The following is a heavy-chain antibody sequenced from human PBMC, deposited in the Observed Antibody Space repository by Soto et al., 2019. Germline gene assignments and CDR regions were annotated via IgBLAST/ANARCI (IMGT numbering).Heavy chain of an antibody. D-gene: IGHD3-3*01. CDR1: GYTFTSYD. J-gene: IGHJ6*03. V-gene: IGHV1-8*01. CDR2: MNPNSGNT. Sequence: ASVKVSCKASGYTFTSYDINWVRQATGQGLEWMGWMNPNSGNTGYAQKFQGRVTMTRNTSISTAYMELSSLRSEDTAVYYCARSWSGYYTSHYYYYMDVWGKGTTVTVSS. CDR3: ARSWSGYYTSHYYYYMDV.